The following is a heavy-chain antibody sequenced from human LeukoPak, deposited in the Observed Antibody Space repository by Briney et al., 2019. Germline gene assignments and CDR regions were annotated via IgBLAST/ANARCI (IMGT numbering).Heavy chain of an antibody. V-gene: IGHV1-8*01. Sequence: GASVKVSCKASGYTFTSYDINWVRQATGQGLEWMGWMNPNSGNTGYAQKLQGRVTMTTDTSTSTAYMELRSLRSDDTAVYYCARARTMYYYDSSVDWGQGTLVTVSS. CDR2: MNPNSGNT. D-gene: IGHD3-22*01. CDR3: ARARTMYYYDSSVD. CDR1: GYTFTSYD. J-gene: IGHJ4*02.